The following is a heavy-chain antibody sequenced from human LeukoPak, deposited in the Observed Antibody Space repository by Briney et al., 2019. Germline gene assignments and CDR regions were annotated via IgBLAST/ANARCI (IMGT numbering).Heavy chain of an antibody. V-gene: IGHV5-10-1*01. J-gene: IGHJ4*02. CDR3: ARRGVRDLFDY. D-gene: IGHD3-10*01. CDR1: GYSFTNNW. CDR2: IDPSDSYT. Sequence: GESLKISCKGSGYSFTNNWISWVRQMPGKGLEWMGRIDPSDSYTNYSPSFQGHVTISADRSISTAYLQWSSLKASDTAMYYCARRGVRDLFDYWGQGTLVTVSS.